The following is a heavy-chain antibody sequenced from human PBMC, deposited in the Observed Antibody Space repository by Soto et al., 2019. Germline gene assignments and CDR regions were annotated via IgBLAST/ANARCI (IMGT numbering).Heavy chain of an antibody. D-gene: IGHD6-6*01. J-gene: IGHJ4*02. CDR1: GCTFTSYY. CDR2: INPSGGGT. Sequence: QVQLMQSGAEVKKPGASVKVSCKASGCTFTSYYMQWVRQAPGQGLEWMGIINPSGGGTSYAQKFQGRVSMTRDTSTSTVYMELSSLRSEDTAVYYCARDHDDIAARPGYYFDYWGQGTLVTVSS. CDR3: ARDHDDIAARPGYYFDY. V-gene: IGHV1-46*01.